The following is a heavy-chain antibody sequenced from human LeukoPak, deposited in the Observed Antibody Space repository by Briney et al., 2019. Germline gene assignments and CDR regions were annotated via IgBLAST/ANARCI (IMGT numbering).Heavy chain of an antibody. D-gene: IGHD3-9*01. CDR3: ARAPTYYDILTGGYYYYGMDV. V-gene: IGHV1-8*01. CDR2: MNPNSGNT. CDR1: GYTFTSYD. Sequence: ASVKVSCKASGYTFTSYDINWVRQATGQGLGWMGWMNPNSGNTGYAQKFQGRVTMTRNTSISTAYMELSSLRSEDTAVYYCARAPTYYDILTGGYYYYGMDVWGQGTTVTVSS. J-gene: IGHJ6*02.